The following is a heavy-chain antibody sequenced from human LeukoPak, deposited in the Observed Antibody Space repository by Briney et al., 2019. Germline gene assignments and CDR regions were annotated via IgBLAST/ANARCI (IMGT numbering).Heavy chain of an antibody. J-gene: IGHJ4*02. CDR3: AKDLDYYGSGSIPDF. D-gene: IGHD3-10*01. V-gene: IGHV3-23*01. CDR2: ISGSGGTT. CDR1: GFTFSKFA. Sequence: GGSLRLSCVGSGFTFSKFAMSWVRQAPGKGLEWVSVISGSGGTTYYAGSVKGRFTISRDTSKNTVYLQMNSPRADDTAVYYCAKDLDYYGSGSIPDFWGQGTLVAVSS.